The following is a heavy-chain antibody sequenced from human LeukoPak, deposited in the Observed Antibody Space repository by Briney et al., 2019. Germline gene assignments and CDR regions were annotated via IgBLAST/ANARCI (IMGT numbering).Heavy chain of an antibody. J-gene: IGHJ3*02. CDR2: IYYSGST. V-gene: IGHV4-39*01. CDR1: GGSISSSSYY. D-gene: IGHD3-22*01. Sequence: SETLSLTCTVSGGSISSSSYYWGWIRQPPGTGLEWIGSIYYSGSTYYNPSLKSRVTISVDTSKNQFSLKLSSVTAADTAVYYCATHRNYYDSDAFDIWGQGTMVTVSS. CDR3: ATHRNYYDSDAFDI.